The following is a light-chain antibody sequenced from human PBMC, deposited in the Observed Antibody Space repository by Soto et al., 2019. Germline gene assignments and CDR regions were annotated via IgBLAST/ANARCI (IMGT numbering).Light chain of an antibody. CDR3: QQFVSSVT. J-gene: IGKJ1*01. Sequence: EIVLTQSPGSLSLSPRERATLSCRASQSVDSSFFAWYQKKPGQAPRLLIYGASKRATGIPDRFSGSGSETDVTLTISRLEPEDFAVYYCQQFVSSVTFGQGTKVEIK. CDR2: GAS. CDR1: QSVDSSF. V-gene: IGKV3-20*01.